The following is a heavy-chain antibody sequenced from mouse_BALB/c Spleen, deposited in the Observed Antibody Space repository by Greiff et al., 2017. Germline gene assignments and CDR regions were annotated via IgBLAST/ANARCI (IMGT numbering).Heavy chain of an antibody. D-gene: IGHD2-1*01. Sequence: EVQLQESGGGLVKLGGSLKLSCAASGFTFSSYYMSWVRQTPEKRLELVAAINSNGGSTYYPDTVKGRFTISRDNAKNTLYLQMSSLKSEDTALYYCARKSLNGNYGFAYWGQGTLVTVSA. CDR3: ARKSLNGNYGFAY. V-gene: IGHV5-6-2*01. CDR2: INSNGGST. CDR1: GFTFSSYY. J-gene: IGHJ3*01.